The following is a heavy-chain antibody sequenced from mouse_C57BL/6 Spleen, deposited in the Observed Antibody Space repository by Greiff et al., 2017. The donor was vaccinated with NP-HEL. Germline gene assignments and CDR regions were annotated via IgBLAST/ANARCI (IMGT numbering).Heavy chain of an antibody. CDR1: GYAFSSSW. J-gene: IGHJ3*01. V-gene: IGHV1-82*01. CDR3: ARGVLTTVVAPDWFAY. D-gene: IGHD1-1*01. CDR2: IYPGDGDT. Sequence: VQLQQSGPELVKPGASVKISCKASGYAFSSSWMNWVKQRPGKGLEWIGRIYPGDGDTNYNGKFKGKATLTADKSSSTAYMQFSSLTSEDSAVYFCARGVLTTVVAPDWFAYWGQGTLVTVSA.